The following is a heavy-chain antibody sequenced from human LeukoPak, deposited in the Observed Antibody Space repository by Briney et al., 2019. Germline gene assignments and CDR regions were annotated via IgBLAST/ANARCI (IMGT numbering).Heavy chain of an antibody. CDR1: GDSISSSSYY. Sequence: SETLSLTCTVSGDSISSSSYYWGWIRQPPGKGLEWIGSIYYSGSTYYNPSLKSRVTISVDTSKNQFSLKLSSVTAADTAVYYCAGPGVVVIATSFAFDIWGQGTMVTVSS. CDR2: IYYSGST. V-gene: IGHV4-39*01. J-gene: IGHJ3*02. CDR3: AGPGVVVIATSFAFDI. D-gene: IGHD2-21*01.